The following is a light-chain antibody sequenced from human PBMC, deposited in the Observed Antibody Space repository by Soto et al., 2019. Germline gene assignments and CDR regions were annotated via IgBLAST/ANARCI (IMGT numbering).Light chain of an antibody. CDR1: QSIRSSY. CDR3: QQRSNWPPIT. V-gene: IGKV3D-20*02. Sequence: EIVLTQSPCTLSLSPGERATLSCRAIQSIRSSYLAWYQQKPGQAPRLLIYGASTRATGIPARFSGSGSGTDFTLTINSLEPEDFAVYYCQQRSNWPPITFGQGTRLEIK. J-gene: IGKJ5*01. CDR2: GAS.